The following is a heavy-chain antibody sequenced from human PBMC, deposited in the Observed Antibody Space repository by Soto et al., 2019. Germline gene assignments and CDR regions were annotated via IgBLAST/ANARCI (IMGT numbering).Heavy chain of an antibody. J-gene: IGHJ3*01. Sequence: QVQLVQSGAEVKRPGASVRVSCKASGYTFTSYDINWVRQATGQGLEWLGWMNPNSGNTGYAQKFQGRISLTRSTSTSTAYMELTSLRSEDTAVYYCAIGINWGQGTMVTVSS. CDR1: GYTFTSYD. V-gene: IGHV1-8*01. CDR2: MNPNSGNT. CDR3: AIGIN.